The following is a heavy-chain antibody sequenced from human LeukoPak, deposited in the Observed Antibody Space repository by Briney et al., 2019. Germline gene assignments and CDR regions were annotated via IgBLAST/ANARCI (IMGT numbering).Heavy chain of an antibody. V-gene: IGHV1-46*01. Sequence: ASVKVSCKASGYTFTSYYMHWVRQAPGQGLEWMGIINPSGGSTSYAQKFQGRVTMTRDMSTSTVYMELSSLRSEDTAVYYCARDRSSSGYGYYLDYWGQGTLVTVSS. CDR1: GYTFTSYY. CDR2: INPSGGST. D-gene: IGHD5-18*01. J-gene: IGHJ4*02. CDR3: ARDRSSSGYGYYLDY.